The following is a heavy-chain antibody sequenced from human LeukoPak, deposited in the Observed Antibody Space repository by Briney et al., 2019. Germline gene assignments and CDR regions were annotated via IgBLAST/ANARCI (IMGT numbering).Heavy chain of an antibody. CDR2: ISWNSGSI. CDR1: GFTLDDYA. D-gene: IGHD6-6*01. CDR3: ATSADFLAARYYYGMDV. J-gene: IGHJ6*02. Sequence: GGSLRLSCAASGFTLDDYAMHWVRQAPGKGLEWVSGISWNSGSIGYADSVKGRFTISRDNAKNSLYLQMNSLRAEDTALYYCATSADFLAARYYYGMDVWGQGTTVTVSS. V-gene: IGHV3-9*01.